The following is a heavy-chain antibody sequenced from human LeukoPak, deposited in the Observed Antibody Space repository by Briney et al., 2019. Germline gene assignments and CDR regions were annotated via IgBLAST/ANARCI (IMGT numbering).Heavy chain of an antibody. CDR2: LSASATET. J-gene: IGHJ4*02. D-gene: IGHD3-10*01. CDR1: DFTFRSFA. CDR3: AKLEGRVHLRGYFDY. Sequence: PGGSLRLSCAASDFTFRSFAMSWVRQSPGKGLEWVSGLSASATETYYADSVEGRFNICRDNSKNTLYLQMTSLRAEDTAVYYCAKLEGRVHLRGYFDYWGQGTLVTVSS. V-gene: IGHV3-23*01.